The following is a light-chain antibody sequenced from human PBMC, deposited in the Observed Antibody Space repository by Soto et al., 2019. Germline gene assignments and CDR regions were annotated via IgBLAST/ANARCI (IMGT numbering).Light chain of an antibody. V-gene: IGKV3-20*01. Sequence: EIVLTQSPGTLSLSPGERATLSCRASQSVSSSYLAWYQQKPGQSPRLLIYAAYRRATGIPDRFSGSGSGTDFTLTISRLEPEDFAVYYCEQYDKSITFGGGTKVDIK. J-gene: IGKJ4*01. CDR1: QSVSSSY. CDR3: EQYDKSIT. CDR2: AAY.